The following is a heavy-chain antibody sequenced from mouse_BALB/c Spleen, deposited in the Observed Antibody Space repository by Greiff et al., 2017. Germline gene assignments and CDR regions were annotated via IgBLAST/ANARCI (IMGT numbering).Heavy chain of an antibody. CDR3: ASYDDGGFAY. Sequence: EVQLVESGAELVKPGDSVKLSCTASGFNIKDNYMHWVKQRPEQGLEWIGRIDPASGNTKYDPKFQGRATITTDTSSNTTYLQLSSMTSEDTAVYDCASYDDGGFAYWGQGTLVTVSA. CDR2: IDPASGNT. J-gene: IGHJ3*01. D-gene: IGHD2-4*01. V-gene: IGHV14-3*02. CDR1: GFNIKDNY.